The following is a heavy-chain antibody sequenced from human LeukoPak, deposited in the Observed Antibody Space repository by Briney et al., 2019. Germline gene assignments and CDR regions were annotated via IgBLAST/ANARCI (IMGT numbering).Heavy chain of an antibody. Sequence: SETLSLTCAVYGGSFSGYYWSWIRQPPGKGLEWIGEINHIGSTNYNPSLKSRVTISVDTSKNQFSLKLSSVTAADTAVYYCARDAGYSYGRRYDAFDIWGQGTMVTVSS. CDR3: ARDAGYSYGRRYDAFDI. J-gene: IGHJ3*02. CDR1: GGSFSGYY. V-gene: IGHV4-34*01. CDR2: INHIGST. D-gene: IGHD5-18*01.